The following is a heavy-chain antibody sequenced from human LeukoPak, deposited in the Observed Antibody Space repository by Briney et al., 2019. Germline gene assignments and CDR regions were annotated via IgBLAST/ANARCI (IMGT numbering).Heavy chain of an antibody. D-gene: IGHD6-13*01. Sequence: GGSLRLSCAASGFTVSSNFTSWVRQAPGKGLEWVSVIYSGGTTYYADSVKGRFTTSRDNSKNTLYLQMNSLRAEDTAVYYCARDDRIAAAGTFDYWGQGTLVTVSS. J-gene: IGHJ4*02. CDR3: ARDDRIAAAGTFDY. CDR1: GFTVSSNF. CDR2: IYSGGTT. V-gene: IGHV3-53*01.